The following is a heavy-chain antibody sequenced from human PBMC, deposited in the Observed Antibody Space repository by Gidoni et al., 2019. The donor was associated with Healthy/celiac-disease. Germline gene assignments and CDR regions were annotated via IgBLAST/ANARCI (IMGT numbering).Heavy chain of an antibody. Sequence: QVQLVESGGGVVQPGRSLRLSCAAAGFTFSSYAMHWVRQAPGKGLEWVAVISYDGSNKYYADSVKGRFTISRDNSKNTLYLQMISLRAEDTAVYYCAREGVGITMVRGVILSDRYYYYGMDVWGQGTTVTVSS. CDR1: GFTFSSYA. CDR2: ISYDGSNK. CDR3: AREGVGITMVRGVILSDRYYYYGMDV. D-gene: IGHD3-10*01. V-gene: IGHV3-30-3*01. J-gene: IGHJ6*02.